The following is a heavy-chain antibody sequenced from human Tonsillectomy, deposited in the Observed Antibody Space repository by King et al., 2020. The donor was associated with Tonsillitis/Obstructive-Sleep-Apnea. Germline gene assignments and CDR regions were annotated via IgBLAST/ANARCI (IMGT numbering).Heavy chain of an antibody. J-gene: IGHJ4*02. D-gene: IGHD3-3*01. CDR2: IIPILGIA. CDR3: ARGTPGRITIFGVSDY. CDR1: GGTFSSYA. V-gene: IGHV1-69*09. Sequence: VQLVQSGAEVKKPGSSVKVSCKASGGTFSSYAISWVRQAPGQGLEWMGRIIPILGIANYAQKFQGRVTITADKSTSTAYMELSSLRSEDTAVYYCARGTPGRITIFGVSDYWGQGTLVTVSS.